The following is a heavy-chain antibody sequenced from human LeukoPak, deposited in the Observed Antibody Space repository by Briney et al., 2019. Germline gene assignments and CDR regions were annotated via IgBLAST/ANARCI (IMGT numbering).Heavy chain of an antibody. J-gene: IGHJ4*02. D-gene: IGHD2-2*01. CDR2: ISSSGSTI. CDR3: ARTTRPGDIVVVPAAILDY. V-gene: IGHV3-11*01. Sequence: GGSLRLSCAASGFTFSDYYMSWIRQAPGKGLEWVSYISSSGSTIYYADSVKGRFTISRDNAKNSLYLQMNSLRAEDTAVYYCARTTRPGDIVVVPAAILDYWGQGTLVTVSS. CDR1: GFTFSDYY.